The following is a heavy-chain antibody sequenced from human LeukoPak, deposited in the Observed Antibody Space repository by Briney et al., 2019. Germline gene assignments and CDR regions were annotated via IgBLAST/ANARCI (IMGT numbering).Heavy chain of an antibody. CDR1: GGSISSGGYS. D-gene: IGHD4-17*01. CDR3: ARHGVDYGDYGYYYYYYGMDV. CDR2: IYHSGST. Sequence: SETLSLTCAVSGGSISSGGYSWSWIRQPPGKGLEWIGYIYHSGSTYYNPSLKSRVTISVDRSKNQFSLKLSSVTAADTAVYYCARHGVDYGDYGYYYYYYGMDVWGQGTTVTVSS. V-gene: IGHV4-30-2*01. J-gene: IGHJ6*02.